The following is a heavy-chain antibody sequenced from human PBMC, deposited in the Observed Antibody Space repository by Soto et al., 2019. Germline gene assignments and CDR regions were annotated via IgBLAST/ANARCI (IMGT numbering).Heavy chain of an antibody. CDR3: ARVGPMTPSFQAPEYYYGMDV. CDR1: GDSVSSNSAA. V-gene: IGHV6-1*01. D-gene: IGHD1-26*01. Sequence: SPTLSLTCAISGDSVSSNSAAWNWIRQSPSRGLEWLGRTYYRSKWYNDYAVSVKSRITINPDTSKNQFSLQLNSVTPEDTAVYYCARVGPMTPSFQAPEYYYGMDVWGQGTTVTVSS. J-gene: IGHJ6*02. CDR2: TYYRSKWYN.